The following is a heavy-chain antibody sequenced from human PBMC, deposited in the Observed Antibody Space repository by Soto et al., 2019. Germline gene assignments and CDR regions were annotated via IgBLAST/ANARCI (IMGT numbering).Heavy chain of an antibody. CDR1: GDSVSSNSAA. V-gene: IGHV6-1*01. Sequence: SQTLSLTCAISGDSVSSNSAAWNWIRQSPSRGLEWLGRTYYRSKWYNDYAVSVKSRITINPDTSKNQFSLQLNSVTPEDTAVYYCARSSSSWYRDYHYYGMDVWGQGTTVTVSS. CDR3: ARSSSSWYRDYHYYGMDV. J-gene: IGHJ6*02. CDR2: TYYRSKWYN. D-gene: IGHD6-13*01.